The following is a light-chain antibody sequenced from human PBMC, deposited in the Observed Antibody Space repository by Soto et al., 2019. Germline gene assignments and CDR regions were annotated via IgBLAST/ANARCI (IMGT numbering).Light chain of an antibody. CDR2: SAS. Sequence: EIVLTQSPSTLSLSPGERATLSCRASQSVSNDLVWYHQKPGQAPRVLIYSASNRDTGIPARFSGSGSGTDFTLTISSLEPEDFAVYYCQQRTNWPPTFGGGTKVEMK. CDR3: QQRTNWPPT. CDR1: QSVSND. V-gene: IGKV3-11*01. J-gene: IGKJ4*01.